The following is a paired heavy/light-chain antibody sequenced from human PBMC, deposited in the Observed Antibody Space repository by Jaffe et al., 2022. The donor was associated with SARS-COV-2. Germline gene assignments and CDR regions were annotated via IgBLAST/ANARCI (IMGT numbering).Heavy chain of an antibody. CDR2: ISYDGRKK. D-gene: IGHD2-2*01. Sequence: QVQLVESGGGVVQPGRSLRLSCVASGFTFSSYAMHWVRQAPGKGLEWVAVISYDGRKKYYADSVKGQFTISRDNSKNTLYLQMNSLRLEDTAVYYCAKDPYRRGVVPANNWLDPWGQGTLVTVSA. CDR1: GFTFSSYA. V-gene: IGHV3-30*18. J-gene: IGHJ5*02. CDR3: AKDPYRRGVVPANNWLDP.
Light chain of an antibody. CDR2: RDT. CDR1: NIGDIN. CDR3: QVWDSSTAK. V-gene: IGLV3-9*01. J-gene: IGLJ2*01. Sequence: SFELTQPLSLSVALGQTATITCGGNNIGDINVHWYQQKPGQAPILVIYRDTNRPSGIPERFSGSNSGNTATLTISRAQAGDEADYYCQVWDSSTAKFGGGTTLTVL.